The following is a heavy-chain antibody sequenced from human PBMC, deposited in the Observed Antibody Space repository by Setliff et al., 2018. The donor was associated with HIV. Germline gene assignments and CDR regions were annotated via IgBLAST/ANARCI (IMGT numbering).Heavy chain of an antibody. D-gene: IGHD3-9*01. Sequence: GGSLRLSCAASGFTFSNAWMNWVRQAPGKGLEWVGRIRSKVDGGAADYAAPVKGRFTISREDSKNTLYLQMSSLKTEDTAVYYCTTESVFLDYFFDYWGQGTLVTVSS. CDR1: GFTFSNAW. J-gene: IGHJ4*02. CDR3: TTESVFLDYFFDY. CDR2: IRSKVDGGAA. V-gene: IGHV3-15*05.